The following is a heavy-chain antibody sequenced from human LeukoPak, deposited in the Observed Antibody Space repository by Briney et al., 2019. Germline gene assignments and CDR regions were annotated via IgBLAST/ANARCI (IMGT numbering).Heavy chain of an antibody. V-gene: IGHV3-64D*06. Sequence: GGSLRLSCSASGLIFSSYSMHWVRQAPGKGLEYVSGISFNGGNTYFADSVKGRFTISRDNSKNTLWLQMTSLRPEDTAVYYCARDAGSGWYFDYWGQGTLVTVSS. CDR2: ISFNGGNT. CDR1: GLIFSSYS. CDR3: ARDAGSGWYFDY. J-gene: IGHJ4*02. D-gene: IGHD6-19*01.